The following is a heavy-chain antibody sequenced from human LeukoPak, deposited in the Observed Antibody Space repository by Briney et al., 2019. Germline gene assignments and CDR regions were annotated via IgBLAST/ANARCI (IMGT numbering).Heavy chain of an antibody. V-gene: IGHV1-69*04. CDR1: GGTISSCA. CDR3: AGGYYDSSGPPFDY. J-gene: IGHJ4*02. D-gene: IGHD3-22*01. CDR2: IIPILGIA. Sequence: TVTLTCNASGGTISSCAYSWVRQAPPPGLEWMGRIIPILGIANYAQKFQGRVTITAEKSTSTAYMELSSLRSEDTAVYYWAGGYYDSSGPPFDYWGQGTLVTVSS.